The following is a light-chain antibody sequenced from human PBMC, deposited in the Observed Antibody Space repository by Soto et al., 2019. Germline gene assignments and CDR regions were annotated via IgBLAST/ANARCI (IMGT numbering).Light chain of an antibody. CDR1: ETINIY. Sequence: DIRMTQPPSSLAASVGERDTNNCRASETINIYVNWYQQSPGKAPKLLIFAASTLQSGVPSRFSGRGARTDFALTTTVLQPEEYTPYYCAQSYTTPRTLGQGTKGYI. V-gene: IGKV1-39*01. J-gene: IGKJ1*01. CDR3: AQSYTTPRT. CDR2: AAS.